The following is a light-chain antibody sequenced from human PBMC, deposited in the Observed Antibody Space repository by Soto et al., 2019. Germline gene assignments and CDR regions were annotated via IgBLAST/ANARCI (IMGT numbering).Light chain of an antibody. Sequence: QSALPQPPSASGSPGQSVTISCTGTSSDVGGYNYVSWYQQHPGKAPKLMIYEVSKRPSGVPDRFSGSKSGNTASLTVSGLQAEDEADYYCSSYAGSTNLVVGGGTQLT. J-gene: IGLJ3*02. CDR3: SSYAGSTNLV. V-gene: IGLV2-8*01. CDR1: SSDVGGYNY. CDR2: EVS.